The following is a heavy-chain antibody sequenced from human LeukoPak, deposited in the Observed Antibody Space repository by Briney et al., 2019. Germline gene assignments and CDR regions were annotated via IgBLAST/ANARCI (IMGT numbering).Heavy chain of an antibody. J-gene: IGHJ5*02. CDR1: GFTFSSYS. Sequence: NTGGSLRLSCAASGFTFSSYSMNWVRQAPGKGLGWVSSISSSSSYIYYADSVKGRFTISRDNAKNSLYLQMNSLRAEDTAVYYCASTQYSGYDHWGQGTLVTVSS. V-gene: IGHV3-21*01. CDR2: ISSSSSYI. CDR3: ASTQYSGYDH. D-gene: IGHD5-12*01.